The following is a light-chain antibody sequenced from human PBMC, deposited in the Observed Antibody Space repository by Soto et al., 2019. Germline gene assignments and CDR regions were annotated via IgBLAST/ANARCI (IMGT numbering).Light chain of an antibody. CDR1: STDVGTYNY. J-gene: IGLJ2*01. CDR3: SSYAGSNKMI. Sequence: ALTQPPSASGSPGQSITISCTGTSTDVGTYNYVSWYQQHPGKAPKLMIYEVNKRPSGVPDRFSGSKSGNTASLTVSGVQAEDEADYYCSSYAGSNKMIFGGGTKLTVL. V-gene: IGLV2-8*01. CDR2: EVN.